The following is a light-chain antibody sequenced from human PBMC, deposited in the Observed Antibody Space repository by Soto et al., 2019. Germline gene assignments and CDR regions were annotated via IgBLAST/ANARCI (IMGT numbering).Light chain of an antibody. V-gene: IGLV2-14*01. CDR2: DVS. CDR1: SSDIGGYNY. CDR3: SSYTSSITRYV. Sequence: QSVLTQPASVSGSPGQSLTISCTGTSSDIGGYNYVSWYQQDPGKAPKLMIYDVSNRPSGVSNRFSGSKSGNTASLTISGLQAEDEADYYCSSYTSSITRYVFGGGTKLTVL. J-gene: IGLJ3*02.